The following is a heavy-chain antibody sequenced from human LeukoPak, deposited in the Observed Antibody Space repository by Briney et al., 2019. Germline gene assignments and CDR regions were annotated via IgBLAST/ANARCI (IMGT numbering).Heavy chain of an antibody. CDR3: AKDWGPQLVLFYQH. Sequence: GGSLRLSCAASGFTFDDYAMHWVRQAPGKGLEWVSGISWNSGSIGYADSVKGRFTISRDNAKNSLYLQMNSLRAEDMALYYCAKDWGPQLVLFYQHWGQGTLVTVSS. D-gene: IGHD6-6*01. CDR2: ISWNSGSI. CDR1: GFTFDDYA. J-gene: IGHJ1*01. V-gene: IGHV3-9*03.